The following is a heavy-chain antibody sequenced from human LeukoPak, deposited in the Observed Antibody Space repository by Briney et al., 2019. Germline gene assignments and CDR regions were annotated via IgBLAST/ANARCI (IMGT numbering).Heavy chain of an antibody. CDR2: INNSGST. CDR1: GVSFSGYY. CDR3: ARVSGYSYGGNDY. V-gene: IGHV4-34*01. D-gene: IGHD5-18*01. J-gene: IGHJ4*02. Sequence: PSETLSLTCAVYGVSFSGYYWNWLRQPPGKGLEWIGEINNSGSTTYNQSLKSRVTISPDTSKNQFSLKLSSVTTADTAVYYCARVSGYSYGGNDYWGQGTLVTVSS.